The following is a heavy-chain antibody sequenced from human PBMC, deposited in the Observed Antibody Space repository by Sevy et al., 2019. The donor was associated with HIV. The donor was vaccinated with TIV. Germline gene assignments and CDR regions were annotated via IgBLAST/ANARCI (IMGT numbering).Heavy chain of an antibody. V-gene: IGHV3-21*01. CDR1: GFTFSSYS. CDR3: ARGGNDYGGNSDWFDP. CDR2: ISSGSSYI. J-gene: IGHJ5*02. Sequence: GGSLRLSCAASGFTFSSYSMNWVRQAPGKGLEWVSSISSGSSYIYYADSVKGRFTISRDNAKNSLYLQMNSLRAEDTAVYYCARGGNDYGGNSDWFDPWGQGTLVTVSS. D-gene: IGHD4-17*01.